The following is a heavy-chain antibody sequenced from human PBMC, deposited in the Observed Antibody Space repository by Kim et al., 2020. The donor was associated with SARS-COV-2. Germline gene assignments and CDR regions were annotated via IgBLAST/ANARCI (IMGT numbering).Heavy chain of an antibody. V-gene: IGHV1-69*04. CDR3: ATVGIGYCNGGSCDNWFDP. CDR2: IIPILAIA. J-gene: IGHJ5*02. CDR1: GGTFSSYA. Sequence: SVKVSCKATGGTFSSYAISWVRQAPGQGLEWMGRIIPILAIANYAQKFQGRVTITADKSTSTAYMELSSLRSEDTAVYYCATVGIGYCNGGSCDNWFDPWGQGTLVTVSS. D-gene: IGHD2-15*01.